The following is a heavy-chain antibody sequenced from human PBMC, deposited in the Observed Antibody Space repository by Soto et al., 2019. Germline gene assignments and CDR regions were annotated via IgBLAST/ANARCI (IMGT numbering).Heavy chain of an antibody. CDR2: IITIFGTA. V-gene: IGHV1-69*01. J-gene: IGHJ6*02. D-gene: IGHD6-19*01. CDR1: GGTFSSYA. Sequence: QVQLVQSGAEVKKPGSSVKVSCKASGGTFSSYAISWVRQAPGQGLEWMGGIITIFGTANYAQKFQGRVTITADESTSTAYMELSSLRSEDTAVYYCARTGIAVAGTGGSLGMDVWGQGTTVTVSS. CDR3: ARTGIAVAGTGGSLGMDV.